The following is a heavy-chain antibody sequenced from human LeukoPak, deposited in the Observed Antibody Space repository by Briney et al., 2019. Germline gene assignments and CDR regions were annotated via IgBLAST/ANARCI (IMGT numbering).Heavy chain of an antibody. J-gene: IGHJ6*03. CDR3: TRGRYGSGSYIFSDYYYYYMDV. CDR2: ISYDGSNK. V-gene: IGHV3-30*03. D-gene: IGHD3-10*01. Sequence: PGGSLRLSCAASGFTFSSYGMHWVRQAPGKGLEWVAVISYDGSNKYYADSVKGRFTISRDNSKNTLYLQMNSLKTEDTAVYYCTRGRYGSGSYIFSDYYYYYMDVWGKGTTVTVSS. CDR1: GFTFSSYG.